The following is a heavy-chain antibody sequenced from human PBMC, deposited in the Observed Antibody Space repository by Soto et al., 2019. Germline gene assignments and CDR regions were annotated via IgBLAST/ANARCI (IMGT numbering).Heavy chain of an antibody. CDR1: GFTFSDYA. V-gene: IGHV3-23*01. Sequence: GGSVRLSCAASGFTFSDYAMAWFRQPPRKGLDWISAIGGGGITTYYADSVKGRFTISRDNSKNILYLEMNSLTVDDTAVYYCSIGSGGYRPYYFVVWCQGTPVTVSS. CDR2: IGGGGITT. J-gene: IGHJ4*02. CDR3: SIGSGGYRPYYFVV. D-gene: IGHD3-22*01.